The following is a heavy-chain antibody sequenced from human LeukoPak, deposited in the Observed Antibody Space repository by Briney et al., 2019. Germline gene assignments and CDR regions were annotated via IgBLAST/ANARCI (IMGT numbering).Heavy chain of an antibody. CDR2: IYYSGST. J-gene: IGHJ3*02. CDR3: ASDSTVTTLDAFDI. V-gene: IGHV4-59*01. CDR1: GGSLSNSF. D-gene: IGHD4-17*01. Sequence: SETLSLTCTVSGGSLSNSFWTWIRQPPGKGLEWIRYIYYSGSTNYNPSLKSRVTISVDTSKNQFSLKLSSVTAADTAVYYCASDSTVTTLDAFDIWGQGTMVTVSS.